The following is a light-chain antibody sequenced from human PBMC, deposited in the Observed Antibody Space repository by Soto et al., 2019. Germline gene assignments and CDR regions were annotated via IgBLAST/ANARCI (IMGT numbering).Light chain of an antibody. CDR3: QQYRSSPPT. J-gene: IGKJ4*01. V-gene: IGKV3-20*01. CDR1: QSVYKNF. Sequence: EIVLTQSPGTLSLSPGKRATLSCRASQSVYKNFLAWYQQKPGQAPRLLINGASNRATGIPHRFSGSGSGTAFSLTLNRLDPEDFAVYFRQQYRSSPPTFGGGTKVAIK. CDR2: GAS.